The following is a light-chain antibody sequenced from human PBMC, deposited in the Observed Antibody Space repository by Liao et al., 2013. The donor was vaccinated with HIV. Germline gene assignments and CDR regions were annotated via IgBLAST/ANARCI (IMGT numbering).Light chain of an antibody. CDR2: FDN. Sequence: SFVLTQPPSVSVAPGKTATVSCGGNNIGSESVHWYQQRPGQAPVLVMCFDNDRPSGIPERFSGSNSGNTATLTISRVEAGDEADYYCQVWDSSSGVFGGGTKLTVL. J-gene: IGLJ3*02. V-gene: IGLV3-21*04. CDR1: NIGSES. CDR3: QVWDSSSGV.